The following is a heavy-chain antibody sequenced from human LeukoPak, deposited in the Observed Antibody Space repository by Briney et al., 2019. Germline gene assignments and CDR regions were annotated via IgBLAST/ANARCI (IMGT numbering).Heavy chain of an antibody. J-gene: IGHJ5*02. V-gene: IGHV3-49*04. CDR1: GFTFGDYA. Sequence: PGGSLRLSCTASGFTFGDYAMSWVRQAPGKGLEWVGFMRSKAYGGTTEYAASVKGRFTISRDDSKSIAYLQMNSLKTEDTAVYYCPRGGSWKGWFDPWGQGTLVTVSS. D-gene: IGHD6-6*01. CDR2: MRSKAYGGTT. CDR3: PRGGSWKGWFDP.